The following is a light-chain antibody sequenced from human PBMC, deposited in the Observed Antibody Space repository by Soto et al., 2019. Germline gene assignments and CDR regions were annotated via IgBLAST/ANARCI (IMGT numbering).Light chain of an antibody. Sequence: QSVLTQSPSASASLGASVKLTCTLSSGHSSYAIAWHQQQPEKGPRYLMKLNSDGSHSKGDGIPDRFSGSSSGAERYLTISSLQSEDEADYYCQTGGTGIRFGGGTKVTVL. J-gene: IGLJ3*02. V-gene: IGLV4-69*01. CDR2: LNSDGSH. CDR1: SGHSSYA. CDR3: QTGGTGIR.